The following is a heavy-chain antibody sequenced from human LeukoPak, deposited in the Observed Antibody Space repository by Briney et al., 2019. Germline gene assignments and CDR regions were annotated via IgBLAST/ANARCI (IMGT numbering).Heavy chain of an antibody. CDR1: GFTFSSYA. CDR3: AKALNYDSSGYIDY. V-gene: IGHV3-23*01. J-gene: IGHJ4*02. CDR2: ISGSGGST. Sequence: GGSLRLSCAASGFTFSSYAMSWVRQAPGKGLEWVSAISGSGGSTYYADSVKGRFTISRDNSKNTLYLQMNSLRAEDTAVYYCAKALNYDSSGYIDYWGQDTRDTVSS. D-gene: IGHD3-22*01.